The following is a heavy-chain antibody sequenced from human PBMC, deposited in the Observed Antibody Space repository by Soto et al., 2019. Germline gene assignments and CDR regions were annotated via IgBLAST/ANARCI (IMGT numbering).Heavy chain of an antibody. V-gene: IGHV4-34*01. Sequence: XTLSLPCAVYGGSFSGYYWSWIRQPPGKGLEWIGEINHSGSTNYNPSLKSRVTMSVDKSKNQFSLKLSSVTAADTAVYYCARGSSGSPYYDFWSGRSTSWFDPWGQGTLGTVS. D-gene: IGHD3-3*01. CDR3: ARGSSGSPYYDFWSGRSTSWFDP. CDR1: GGSFSGYY. CDR2: INHSGST. J-gene: IGHJ5*02.